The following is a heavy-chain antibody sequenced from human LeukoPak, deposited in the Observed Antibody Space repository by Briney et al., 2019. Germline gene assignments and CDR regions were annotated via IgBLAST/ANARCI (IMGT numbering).Heavy chain of an antibody. V-gene: IGHV1-18*01. CDR3: ARESGHCYGDNCFYFFDS. D-gene: IGHD4/OR15-4a*01. CDR1: GYTLTNYN. Sequence: ASVKVSCKASGYTLTNYNISWVRQAPGQGLEWMGWINTDKGHTNFVQKFQGRVTVTTDVSANTAYMELRRLRSGDTAVYYCARESGHCYGDNCFYFFDSWGQGSLVTVSS. J-gene: IGHJ4*02. CDR2: INTDKGHT.